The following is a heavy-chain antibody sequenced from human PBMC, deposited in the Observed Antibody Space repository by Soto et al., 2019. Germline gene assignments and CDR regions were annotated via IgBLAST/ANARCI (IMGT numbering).Heavy chain of an antibody. V-gene: IGHV3-11*01. CDR1: GFTFSDYY. D-gene: IGHD2-21*02. CDR2: ISGSTAVI. J-gene: IGHJ5*02. Sequence: QLQLVESGGGLVKPGGSLRLSCAASGFTFSDYYMNWIRQAPGKGLEWVSSISGSTAVIHYADSVKGRFTISRDNVKKSLYLQMNSLRAEDTAVYYCARENGGDSGWFDPWGQGTLVTVSS. CDR3: ARENGGDSGWFDP.